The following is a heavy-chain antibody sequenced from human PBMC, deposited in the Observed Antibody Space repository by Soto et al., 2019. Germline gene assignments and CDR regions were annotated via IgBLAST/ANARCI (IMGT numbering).Heavy chain of an antibody. D-gene: IGHD2-2*01. CDR2: IIPIFGTA. J-gene: IGHJ4*02. CDR3: ARDVDAIFLTDFDN. V-gene: IGHV1-69*13. CDR1: GGTFSSYA. Sequence: SVKVSCKASGGTFSSYAISWVRQAPGQGLEWMGGIIPIFGTANYAQKFQGRVTITADESTSTAYMELSSLRSEDTALYYCARDVDAIFLTDFDNWGLETLFTISS.